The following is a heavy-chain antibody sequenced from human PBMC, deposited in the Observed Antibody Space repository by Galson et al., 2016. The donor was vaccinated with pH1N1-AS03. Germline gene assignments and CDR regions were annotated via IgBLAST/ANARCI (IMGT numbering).Heavy chain of an antibody. Sequence: SLRLSCAASEFSFSRFAMAWVRQAPGKGLGWVSSIIGSGENTWYAESAKGRFTISRDNSKNTLYLQLNSLRAEDTALYYCAKGSGYCSDATCYRFDRWGQGTLVTVSS. V-gene: IGHV3-23*01. D-gene: IGHD2-15*01. CDR3: AKGSGYCSDATCYRFDR. J-gene: IGHJ4*02. CDR2: IIGSGENT. CDR1: EFSFSRFA.